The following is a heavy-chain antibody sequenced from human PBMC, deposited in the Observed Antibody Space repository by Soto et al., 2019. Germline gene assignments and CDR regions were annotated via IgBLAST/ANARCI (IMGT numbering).Heavy chain of an antibody. J-gene: IGHJ4*02. Sequence: QVQLVQSGAEVKKPGASVKVSCKASGYTFTSYGISGVRQTPGQGLEWMGWISAYNGNTNYAQKLQGRVTMTTDTFTNTVYMELRSLRSDETAVYFCTMDTYGSVAGYWGQGTLVTVSS. D-gene: IGHD3-10*01. CDR3: TMDTYGSVAGY. V-gene: IGHV1-18*01. CDR2: ISAYNGNT. CDR1: GYTFTSYG.